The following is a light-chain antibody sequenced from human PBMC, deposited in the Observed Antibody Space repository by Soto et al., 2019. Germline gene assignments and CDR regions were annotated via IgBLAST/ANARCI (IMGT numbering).Light chain of an antibody. Sequence: EIVLTQSPANLSLSPGERVTLSCRASQSVSLHLAWYQQKPGQAPRLLIYAASNRATGVPGRFSGSGSGADFTLTISSLEPEDVAIYYCQQRRDWPLTFGGGTKVDI. CDR3: QQRRDWPLT. CDR2: AAS. J-gene: IGKJ4*01. V-gene: IGKV3-11*01. CDR1: QSVSLH.